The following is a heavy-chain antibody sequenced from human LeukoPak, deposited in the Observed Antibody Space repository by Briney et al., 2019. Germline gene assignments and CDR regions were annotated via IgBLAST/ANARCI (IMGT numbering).Heavy chain of an antibody. CDR1: GFMFSSNG. Sequence: GGSLRFSGPASGFMFSSNGMSWFRLAPGKGREGVANIKEDGTETYYVDSVKGRFTISRDNAKNSLYLQMNSLRVEDTAVYYCAKEGRSLQTYWGQGTLVTVSS. D-gene: IGHD5-24*01. CDR3: AKEGRSLQTY. J-gene: IGHJ4*02. CDR2: IKEDGTET. V-gene: IGHV3-7*03.